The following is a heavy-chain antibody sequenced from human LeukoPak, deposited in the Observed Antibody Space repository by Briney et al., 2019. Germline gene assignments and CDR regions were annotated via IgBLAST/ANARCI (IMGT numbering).Heavy chain of an antibody. D-gene: IGHD3-3*01. J-gene: IGHJ5*02. CDR1: GFTFTSYW. CDR3: VRSIDA. V-gene: IGHV3-7*03. CDR2: IKPDGSQT. Sequence: QPGGSLGLSCAASGFTFTSYWMNWVRQAPGKGLEWVGNIKPDGSQTYYVDSVKGRFTISRDNAKNSVSLQLNSLRAEDTAVYFCVRSIDAWGQGTLVTVSS.